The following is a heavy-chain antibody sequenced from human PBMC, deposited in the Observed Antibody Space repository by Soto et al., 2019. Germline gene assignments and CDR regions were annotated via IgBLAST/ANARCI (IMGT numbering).Heavy chain of an antibody. J-gene: IGHJ4*02. CDR3: ATRPAPYYADWSLDY. D-gene: IGHD3-16*01. V-gene: IGHV3-15*01. CDR2: IKNNTDGGAL. Sequence: EVQLVESGGDLVKPGGSLRLSCAASGFTFTNAWMTWVRQAPGKGLEWVGRIKNNTDGGALEYAAPLKDRFTISRDDSSSTLYLQLNSLKPEDTAVYYCATRPAPYYADWSLDYWGQGTLVTVSS. CDR1: GFTFTNAW.